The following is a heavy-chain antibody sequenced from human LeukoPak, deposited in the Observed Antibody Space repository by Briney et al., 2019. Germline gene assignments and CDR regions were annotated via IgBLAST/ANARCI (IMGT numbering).Heavy chain of an antibody. J-gene: IGHJ4*02. CDR3: AKGTFDWSFPLYFDS. CDR1: GFNFSIYP. D-gene: IGHD3-9*01. CDR2: ISGSGGST. Sequence: PGGSLRLSCTTSGFNFSIYPMTWVRQAPGKGLEWVSAISGSGGSTYYADSVKGRFTISRDNSKNTLYLQMNSLGVEDTAVYYCAKGTFDWSFPLYFDSWGQGILSPSPQ. V-gene: IGHV3-23*01.